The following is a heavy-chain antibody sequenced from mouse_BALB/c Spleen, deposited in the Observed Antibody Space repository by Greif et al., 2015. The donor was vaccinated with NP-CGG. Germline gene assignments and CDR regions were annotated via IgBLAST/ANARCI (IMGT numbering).Heavy chain of an antibody. Sequence: EVKLVESGGGLVKPGGSLKLSCAASGFAFSSYDMSWIRQTPEKRLEWVAYISSGGGSTYYPDTVKGRFTISRDNAKNTLYLQMSSLKSEDTAMYYCARQGGLNWEGFAYWGQGTLVTVSA. CDR3: ARQGGLNWEGFAY. CDR2: ISSGGGST. J-gene: IGHJ3*01. V-gene: IGHV5-12-1*01. D-gene: IGHD4-1*01. CDR1: GFAFSSYD.